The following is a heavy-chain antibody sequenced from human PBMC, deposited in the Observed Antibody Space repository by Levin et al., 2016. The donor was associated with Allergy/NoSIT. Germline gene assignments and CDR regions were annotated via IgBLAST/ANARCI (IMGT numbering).Heavy chain of an antibody. Sequence: WIRQPPGKGLEWVAVIWYDGSNKYYADSVKGRFTISRDNSKNTLYLQMNSLRAEDTAVYYCARGAYCSGGSCVLFDYWGQGTLVTVSS. J-gene: IGHJ4*02. V-gene: IGHV3-33*01. CDR2: IWYDGSNK. D-gene: IGHD2-15*01. CDR3: ARGAYCSGGSCVLFDY.